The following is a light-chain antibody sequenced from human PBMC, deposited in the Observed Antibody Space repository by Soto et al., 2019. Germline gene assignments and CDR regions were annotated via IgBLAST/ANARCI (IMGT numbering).Light chain of an antibody. CDR3: QQYGSSRWT. CDR1: QSVSSIY. Sequence: EIVLTQSPGTLSLSPGERATLSCRASQSVSSIYLAWYQQKPGQAPRLLIYGASSRATGIPDRFSGSGSGTDFTLTISRLEPEDFAVYSCQQYGSSRWTFCQGTKVEI. J-gene: IGKJ1*01. V-gene: IGKV3-20*01. CDR2: GAS.